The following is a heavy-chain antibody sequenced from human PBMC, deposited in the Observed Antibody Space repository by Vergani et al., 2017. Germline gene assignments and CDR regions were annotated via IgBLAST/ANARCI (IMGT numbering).Heavy chain of an antibody. CDR2: ISLDGTNE. D-gene: IGHD2-2*02. V-gene: IGHV3-30-3*01. CDR3: VGDRGLXAGGRCYTEAWDY. CDR1: GFALNRHA. Sequence: QVQLVESGGGVVQPGTSLRLSCVVSGFALNRHAMYWVRQAPGKGLEWVVGISLDGTNEYYPDLVKGRFTISRDIAKNTLYLQVRSLRLEDTGVYHCVGDRGLXAGGRCYTEAWDYWGQGTPVTVSS. J-gene: IGHJ4*02.